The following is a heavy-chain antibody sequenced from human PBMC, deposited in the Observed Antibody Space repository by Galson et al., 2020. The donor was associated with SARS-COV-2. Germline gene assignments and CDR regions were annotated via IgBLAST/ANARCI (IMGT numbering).Heavy chain of an antibody. CDR3: ATQPGIAAAGTS. V-gene: IGHV3-53*01. D-gene: IGHD6-13*01. CDR1: GFIVSSNY. J-gene: IGHJ5*02. CDR2: IYSGGTT. Sequence: SLRLSCAASGFIVSSNYMSWVRQAPGKGLEWVSGIYSGGTTYYADSVKGRFTISRDNSKNTLYLQMNSLRAEDTAVYYCATQPGIAAAGTSWGQGTLVTVSS.